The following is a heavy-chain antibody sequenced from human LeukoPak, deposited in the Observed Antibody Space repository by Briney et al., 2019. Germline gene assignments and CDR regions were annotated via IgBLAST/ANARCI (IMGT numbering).Heavy chain of an antibody. Sequence: PGGSLRLSCAASGFTFSDYYMSWIRQAPGKGLEWVSYISSSGSTIYYADSVKGRFTISKDNAKNSLYLQMNSLRSEDTAVYYCARVAHWNYADYWGQGTLVTVSS. CDR1: GFTFSDYY. CDR3: ARVAHWNYADY. CDR2: ISSSGSTI. V-gene: IGHV3-11*01. J-gene: IGHJ4*02. D-gene: IGHD1-7*01.